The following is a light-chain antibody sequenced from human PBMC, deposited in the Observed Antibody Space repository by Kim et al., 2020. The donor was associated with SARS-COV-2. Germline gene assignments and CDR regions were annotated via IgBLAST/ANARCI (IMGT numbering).Light chain of an antibody. CDR3: CSYAGSSTSVV. CDR1: SSVVGSYNL. V-gene: IGLV2-23*02. J-gene: IGLJ2*01. Sequence: QSITISCTGTSSVVGSYNLVSWYQQHPGKAPKLMIYEVSKRPSGVSNRFSGSKSGNTASLTISGLQAEDEADYYCCSYAGSSTSVVFGGGTQLTVL. CDR2: EVS.